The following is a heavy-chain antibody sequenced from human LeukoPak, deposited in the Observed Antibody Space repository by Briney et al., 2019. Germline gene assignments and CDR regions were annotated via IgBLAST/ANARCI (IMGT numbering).Heavy chain of an antibody. Sequence: SETLSLTCTVSGGSISSGDYYWSWIRQPPGKGLEWIGYIYYSGSTYYNPSLKSRVTISVDTSKKFSLNLNSVTAADTAVYYCSASKQLWLRGLFDYWGQGTLVTVSS. CDR2: IYYSGST. D-gene: IGHD5-18*01. V-gene: IGHV4-30-4*02. J-gene: IGHJ4*02. CDR3: SASKQLWLRGLFDY. CDR1: GGSISSGDYY.